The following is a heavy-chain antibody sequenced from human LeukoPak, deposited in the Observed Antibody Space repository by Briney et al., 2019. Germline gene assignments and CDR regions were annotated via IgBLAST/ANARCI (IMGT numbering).Heavy chain of an antibody. CDR1: GDSVSSNSAA. CDR2: TDYWSKWYN. D-gene: IGHD5-18*01. Sequence: SQTLSLTCAISGDSVSSNSAAWNWIRQSPSRGLEWLVRTDYWSKWYNDYAVSVKSRITINPDTSNNQFSLQLNSVTPQDTAVYYCATDLRGYSYGLDYYYGMDVWGKGTTVTVSS. V-gene: IGHV6-1*01. CDR3: ATDLRGYSYGLDYYYGMDV. J-gene: IGHJ6*04.